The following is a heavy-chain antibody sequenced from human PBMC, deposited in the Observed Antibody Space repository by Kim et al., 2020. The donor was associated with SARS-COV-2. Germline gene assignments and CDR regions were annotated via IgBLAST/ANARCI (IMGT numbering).Heavy chain of an antibody. V-gene: IGHV4-4*02. D-gene: IGHD3-10*01. CDR1: GGSIGSSNW. J-gene: IGHJ6*02. CDR2: IYHSGTT. Sequence: SKTLSLTCVVSGGSIGSSNWWSWVRQPPGKGLEWIGEIYHSGTTEYNPSLKSRVTISVDKSKNQFSLKLNSMTAADTAVFYCARVPSSGGFYYGMDVWGPWTTVTVSS. CDR3: ARVPSSGGFYYGMDV.